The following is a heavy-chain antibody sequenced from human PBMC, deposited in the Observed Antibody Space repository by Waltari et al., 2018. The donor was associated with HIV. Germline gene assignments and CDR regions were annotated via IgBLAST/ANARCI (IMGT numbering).Heavy chain of an antibody. V-gene: IGHV3-7*01. CDR2: IKEDGSEI. D-gene: IGHD6-13*01. Sequence: EVRLVESGGGLVQPGGSLRLSCAASGFTFSSSWMTWVHHAPGKGLDWVAKIKEDGSEIQYVDSVKGRFTISRDKAKNSLYLQMNSLRAEDTAVYYCARRQQLTDWGQGTLVTVSS. CDR3: ARRQQLTD. J-gene: IGHJ4*02. CDR1: GFTFSSSW.